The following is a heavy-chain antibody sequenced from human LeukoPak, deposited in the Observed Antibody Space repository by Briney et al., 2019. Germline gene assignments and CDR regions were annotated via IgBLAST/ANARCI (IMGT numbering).Heavy chain of an antibody. CDR1: GGSISSGSYY. V-gene: IGHV4-61*02. J-gene: IGHJ4*02. Sequence: SETLSLTCTVSGGSISSGSYYWSWIRQPAGKGLEWIGRIYTSGSTNYNPSLKSRVTISVDTSKNQFSLKLSSVTAADTAVYYCARDYSSGPFGYWGQGTLVTVSS. D-gene: IGHD6-19*01. CDR2: IYTSGST. CDR3: ARDYSSGPFGY.